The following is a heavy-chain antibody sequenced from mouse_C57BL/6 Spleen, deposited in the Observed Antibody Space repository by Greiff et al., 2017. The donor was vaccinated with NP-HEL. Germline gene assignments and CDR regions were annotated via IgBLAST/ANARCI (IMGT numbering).Heavy chain of an antibody. CDR1: GFNIKNTY. V-gene: IGHV14-3*01. Sequence: VQLKESVAELVRPGASVKLSCTASGFNIKNTYMHWVKQRPEQGLEWIGRIDPANGNTKYAPKFQGKATITADTSSNTAYLQLSSLTSEDTAIYYCARGCYYGSYAMDYWGQGTSVTVSS. CDR3: ARGCYYGSYAMDY. D-gene: IGHD1-1*01. J-gene: IGHJ4*01. CDR2: IDPANGNT.